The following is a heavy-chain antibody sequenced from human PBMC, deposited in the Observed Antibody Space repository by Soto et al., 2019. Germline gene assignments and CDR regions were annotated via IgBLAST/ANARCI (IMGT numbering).Heavy chain of an antibody. CDR2: ILPFFGTA. D-gene: IGHD2-15*01. CDR1: GGSFRREA. J-gene: IGHJ3*01. V-gene: IGHV1-69*12. CDR3: ARGQEFGGNSDAFDV. Sequence: QVQLVQSGAEVKKPGSSVKVSCKASGGSFRREAINWVRQAPGQGPEWMGGILPFFGTADYAQKFQGRVTRTADVSTTTVYMELSSLRFEDTAVYYCARGQEFGGNSDAFDVWGQGTMVIVSS.